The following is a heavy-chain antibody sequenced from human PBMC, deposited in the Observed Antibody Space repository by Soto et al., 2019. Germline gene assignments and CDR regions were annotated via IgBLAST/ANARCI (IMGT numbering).Heavy chain of an antibody. CDR2: ISGSGGST. J-gene: IGHJ4*02. D-gene: IGHD2-15*01. Sequence: EVQLLESGGGLVQPGGSLRLSCAASGFTFSSYAMSWVRQAPGKGLEWVSAISGSGGSTYYADSVKGRFTISRDNSKNTLYLQMNSLRAEDTAVYYCAKAADIVVVVAATPYFDYWGQGTLVTVSS. CDR3: AKAADIVVVVAATPYFDY. CDR1: GFTFSSYA. V-gene: IGHV3-23*01.